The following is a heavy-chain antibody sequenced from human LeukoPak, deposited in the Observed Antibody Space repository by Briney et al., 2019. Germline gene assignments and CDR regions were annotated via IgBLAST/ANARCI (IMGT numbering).Heavy chain of an antibody. CDR3: ARGYCSSTSCPFDY. CDR2: IYYSGST. V-gene: IGHV4-59*01. CDR1: GGSISSYY. D-gene: IGHD2-2*01. Sequence: SETLSLTCTVSGGSISSYYWSWIRQPPGTGLEWIGYIYYSGSTNYNPSLKSRVTISVDTSKNQFSLKLSSVTAADTAVYYCARGYCSSTSCPFDYWGQGTLVTVSS. J-gene: IGHJ4*02.